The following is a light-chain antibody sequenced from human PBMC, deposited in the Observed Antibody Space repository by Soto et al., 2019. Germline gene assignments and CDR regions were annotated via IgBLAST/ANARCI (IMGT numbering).Light chain of an antibody. V-gene: IGKV3-20*01. CDR2: GAS. CDR1: QTVSITY. Sequence: VLTQSPGTLYLSPGESATLSCRASQTVSITYLTWYQQKPGQAPRLLIFGASKRATGIPDRFSGSGSGRDFTVTISGLEPEDFAVYYCQQYGSSPLISFGKGTRLEIK. J-gene: IGKJ5*01. CDR3: QQYGSSPLIS.